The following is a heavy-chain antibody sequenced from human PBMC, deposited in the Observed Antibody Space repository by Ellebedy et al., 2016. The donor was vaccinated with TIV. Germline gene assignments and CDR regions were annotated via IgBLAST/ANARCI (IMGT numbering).Heavy chain of an antibody. D-gene: IGHD6-19*01. CDR2: ISGYSGNT. CDR3: AAGYSSGWYVED. CDR1: GYTFSSYG. J-gene: IGHJ4*02. Sequence: ASVKVSCKASGYTFSSYGVSWARQAPGQGLEWMGWISGYSGNTNYLQKFQERVTITRDMSTSTAYMELSSLRSEDTAVYYCAAGYSSGWYVEDWGQGTLVTVSS. V-gene: IGHV1-18*01.